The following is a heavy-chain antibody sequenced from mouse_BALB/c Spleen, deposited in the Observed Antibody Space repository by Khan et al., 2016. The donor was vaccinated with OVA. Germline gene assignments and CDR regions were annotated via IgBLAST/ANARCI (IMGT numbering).Heavy chain of an antibody. Sequence: EVELVESGPGLVKPSQSLSLTCTATGYSITSGYAWNWIRQFPGNKLEWMGYISYSGGTSYNPSLKSRISITRATSKNQFFLQLNSVTTEDTATYYCARGNYYGYYFDYWGQGTTLTVSS. V-gene: IGHV3-2*02. D-gene: IGHD1-1*01. CDR3: ARGNYYGYYFDY. J-gene: IGHJ2*01. CDR1: GYSITSGYA. CDR2: ISYSGGT.